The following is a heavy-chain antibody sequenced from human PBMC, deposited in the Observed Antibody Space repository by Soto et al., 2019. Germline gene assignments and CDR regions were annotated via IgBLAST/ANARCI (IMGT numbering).Heavy chain of an antibody. J-gene: IGHJ4*02. CDR3: AKYGPTVTTRDY. D-gene: IGHD4-17*01. Sequence: EVQLLESGGGLVQPGGSLRLSCAASGFTCSSYAMSWVRQAPGKGLEWVSAISGSGGSTYYADSVKGRFTISRNNSKNTMYLQMNSLRADDTAVYYCAKYGPTVTTRDYWGQGTLVTVSS. CDR2: ISGSGGST. CDR1: GFTCSSYA. V-gene: IGHV3-23*01.